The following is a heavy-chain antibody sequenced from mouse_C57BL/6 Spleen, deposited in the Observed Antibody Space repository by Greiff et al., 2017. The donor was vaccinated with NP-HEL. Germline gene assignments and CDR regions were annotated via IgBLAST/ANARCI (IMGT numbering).Heavy chain of an antibody. CDR1: GFTFSSYA. CDR2: ISDGGSYT. Sequence: EVQVVESGGGLVKPGGSLKLSCAASGFTFSSYAMSWVRQTPEKRLEWVATISDGGSYTYYPDNVKGRFTISRDNAKNNLYLQMSHLKSEDTAMYYCARDRSYGYAMDYWGQGTSVTVSS. J-gene: IGHJ4*01. V-gene: IGHV5-4*01. D-gene: IGHD1-1*01. CDR3: ARDRSYGYAMDY.